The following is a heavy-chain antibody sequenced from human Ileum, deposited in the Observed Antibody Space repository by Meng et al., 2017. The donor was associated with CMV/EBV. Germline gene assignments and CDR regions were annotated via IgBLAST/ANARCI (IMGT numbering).Heavy chain of an antibody. Sequence: GGSLRLSCAASGFTVSSNYMSWVRQAPGKGLEWVAGVRYDGSRQYYADSVKGRFIVSRDNSKNRVDLQMNSLRVEDTAVYYCAKDGPNFDFWSGYFDYWGQGNLVTVSS. D-gene: IGHD3-3*01. J-gene: IGHJ4*02. V-gene: IGHV3-30*13. CDR1: GFTVSSNY. CDR2: VRYDGSRQ. CDR3: AKDGPNFDFWSGYFDY.